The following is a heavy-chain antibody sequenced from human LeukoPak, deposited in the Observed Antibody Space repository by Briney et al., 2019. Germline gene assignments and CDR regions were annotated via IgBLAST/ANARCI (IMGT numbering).Heavy chain of an antibody. V-gene: IGHV3-23*01. CDR1: GFTFSSYA. CDR2: ISGSGGST. J-gene: IGHJ4*02. D-gene: IGHD3-3*01. CDR3: ARENTYYDFWSGYYHSYYFDY. Sequence: GGSLRLSCAASGFTFSSYAMSWVRQAPGKGLEWVSAISGSGGSTYYADSVKGRFTISRDNSKNTLYLQMNSLRAEDTAVYYCARENTYYDFWSGYYHSYYFDYWGQGTLVTVSS.